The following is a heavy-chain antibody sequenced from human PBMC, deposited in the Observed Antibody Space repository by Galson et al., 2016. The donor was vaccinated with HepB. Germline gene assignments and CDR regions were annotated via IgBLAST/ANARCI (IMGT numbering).Heavy chain of an antibody. V-gene: IGHV3-66*02. D-gene: IGHD4-23*01. CDR2: IYSGGTT. CDR1: GFTVSSHY. Sequence: SLRLSCAVSGFTVSSHYMSWVRQAPGKGLEWVSVIYSGGTTDYAVSVKGRFTISRDGSKNTLYLQMNSLRGDDTAVYFCARDELRYGMDVWGKGTTVTVSS. J-gene: IGHJ6*04. CDR3: ARDELRYGMDV.